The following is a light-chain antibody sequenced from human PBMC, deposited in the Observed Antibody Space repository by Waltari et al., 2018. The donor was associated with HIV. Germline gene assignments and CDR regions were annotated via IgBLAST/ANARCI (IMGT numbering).Light chain of an antibody. Sequence: QSVLTQPPSASGTPGQRVTISCSGSSSELGSHTANWYQPLPGTAPRLLIYTNNQRPSGVPDRFSGSKSGTSASLVISGLQSEDEADYFCAAWDDSLNGDVVFGGGTKLTVL. CDR3: AAWDDSLNGDVV. J-gene: IGLJ2*01. V-gene: IGLV1-44*01. CDR2: TNN. CDR1: SSELGSHT.